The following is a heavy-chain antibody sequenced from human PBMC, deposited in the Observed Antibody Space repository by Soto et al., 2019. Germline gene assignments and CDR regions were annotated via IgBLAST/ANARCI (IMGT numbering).Heavy chain of an antibody. CDR1: GGTIGDFG. D-gene: IGHD2-15*01. Sequence: HTNSVSGGTIGDFGWRWIRKNTGKGLDWIGYIYYSGITEYNPSLKSRVAISIDTSKNQFSLRLSSVTAADTAVYYCAREGALLFGGNTDYYDDLDVWAEGTTVTVPS. CDR3: AREGALLFGGNTDYYDDLDV. V-gene: IGHV4-59*12. J-gene: IGHJ6*04. CDR2: IYYSGIT.